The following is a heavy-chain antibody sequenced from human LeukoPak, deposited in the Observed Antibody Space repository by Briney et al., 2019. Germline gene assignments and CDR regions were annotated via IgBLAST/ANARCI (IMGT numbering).Heavy chain of an antibody. CDR3: ARVSLPYYYGSGSFDY. J-gene: IGHJ4*02. V-gene: IGHV4-59*01. D-gene: IGHD3-10*01. CDR1: GGSISSYY. CDR2: IYYSGST. Sequence: SETLSLTCTVSGGSISSYYWSWIRQPPGKGLEWIGYIYYSGSTNYNPSLKSRVTISVDTSKNQFSLKLSSVTAADTAVYYCARVSLPYYYGSGSFDYWGQGTLVTVSS.